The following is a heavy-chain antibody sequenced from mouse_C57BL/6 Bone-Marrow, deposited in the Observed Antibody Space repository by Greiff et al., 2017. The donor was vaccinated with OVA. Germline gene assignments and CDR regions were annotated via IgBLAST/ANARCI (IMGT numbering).Heavy chain of an antibody. CDR3: ARRDGYYDFDY. V-gene: IGHV5-6*02. CDR2: ISSGGSYT. D-gene: IGHD2-3*01. CDR1: GFTFSSYG. Sequence: EVMLVESGGDLVEPGGSLKLSCAASGFTFSSYGMSWVRQTPDKRLEWVATISSGGSYTYYPDSVKGRFTIARDNAKNTLYLQMSSLKSEDTAMYYCARRDGYYDFDYWGQGTTLTVSS. J-gene: IGHJ2*01.